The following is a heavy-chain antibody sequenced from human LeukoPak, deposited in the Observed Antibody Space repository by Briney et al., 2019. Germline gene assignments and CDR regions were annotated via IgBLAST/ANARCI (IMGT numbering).Heavy chain of an antibody. D-gene: IGHD1-26*01. V-gene: IGHV1-46*03. CDR3: ARESTGSGSAFDI. J-gene: IGHJ3*02. Sequence: PRPSVKVSCKASGYTFTSYYMHWVRQAPGQGLEWMGLITPRGGSINYAQRCQGTVTMTGDTSPSTVYMAVSSLRSEDTVVYYCARESTGSGSAFDIWGQATMVTVSS. CDR2: ITPRGGSI. CDR1: GYTFTSYY.